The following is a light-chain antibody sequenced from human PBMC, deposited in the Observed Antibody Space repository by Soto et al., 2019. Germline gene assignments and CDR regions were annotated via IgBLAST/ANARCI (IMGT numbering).Light chain of an antibody. CDR2: DVS. CDR3: CSYAGRYTYV. J-gene: IGLJ1*01. V-gene: IGLV2-11*01. Sequence: QSVLTQPRSVSGSPGQSVTISCAGTSSDVGGYNCVSWYQQHPGKAPKLMIYDVSKRPSGVPDRFSGSKSGNTASLTISGLQADDEADYYCCSYAGRYTYVFGTGTKVTVL. CDR1: SSDVGGYNC.